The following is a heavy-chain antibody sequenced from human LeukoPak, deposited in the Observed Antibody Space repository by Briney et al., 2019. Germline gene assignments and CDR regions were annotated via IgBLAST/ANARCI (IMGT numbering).Heavy chain of an antibody. V-gene: IGHV3-23*01. CDR1: GFTFSSYA. J-gene: IGHJ4*02. D-gene: IGHD3-16*02. Sequence: GGSLRLSCAASGFTFSSYAMSWVRQAPGKGLEWVSAISGSGGSTYYADSVKGRFTISRDNSKNTLYLQMNSLRAEDTAVYYCLYNDYVWGSYRDYWGQGTLVTVSS. CDR2: ISGSGGST. CDR3: LYNDYVWGSYRDY.